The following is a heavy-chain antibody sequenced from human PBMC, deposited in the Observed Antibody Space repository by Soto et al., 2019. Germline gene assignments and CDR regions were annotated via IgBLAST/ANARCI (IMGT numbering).Heavy chain of an antibody. V-gene: IGHV1-58*02. D-gene: IGHD2-2*01. J-gene: IGHJ3*01. CDR1: GFTFTSSA. CDR2: IVVGSGNT. Sequence: SVKVSCKASGFTFTSSAMQWVRQARGQRLERIGWIVVGSGNTNYAQKFQERVTITRDMSTSTAYMELSSLRSEDTAVYYCASEGVPADLFAFALCGRGTMVIVSS. CDR3: ASEGVPADLFAFAL.